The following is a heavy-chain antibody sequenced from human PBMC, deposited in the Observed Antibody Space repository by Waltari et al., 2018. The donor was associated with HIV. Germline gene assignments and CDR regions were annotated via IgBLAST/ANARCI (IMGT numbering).Heavy chain of an antibody. J-gene: IGHJ4*02. Sequence: QVQLVESGGGLVKPGGSLRLSCAASGFSFRDSYMTWIRQDPGKGLEWGSYISNSRTNKYYADSVKGRFTVSRDNAKNSLYLQMNSLRAEDTAVYYCARDRGYTYGPPDFWGQGTLVTVSS. CDR3: ARDRGYTYGPPDF. CDR1: GFSFRDSY. CDR2: ISNSRTNK. D-gene: IGHD5-18*01. V-gene: IGHV3-11*04.